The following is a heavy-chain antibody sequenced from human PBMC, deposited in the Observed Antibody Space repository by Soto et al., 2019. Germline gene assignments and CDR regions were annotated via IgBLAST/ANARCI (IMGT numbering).Heavy chain of an antibody. V-gene: IGHV4-39*01. CDR3: ARLNGYCVGTRCHGFHGMVV. CDR1: GVTISSSSYS. J-gene: IGHJ6*01. Sequence: SVTLSLTCTVSGVTISSSSYSWVLNSQFQAKVPEWIATIYSAENSFYHTSALSRVTRSVDSSMNGFSLRLSFVTAVDSAVYYCARLNGYCVGTRCHGFHGMVVWGQGIPVTVSS. CDR2: IYSAENS. D-gene: IGHD2-21*01.